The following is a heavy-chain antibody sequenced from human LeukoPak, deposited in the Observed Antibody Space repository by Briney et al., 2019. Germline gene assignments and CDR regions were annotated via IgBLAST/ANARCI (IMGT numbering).Heavy chain of an antibody. D-gene: IGHD2-15*01. V-gene: IGHV3-21*01. CDR2: ISSSSSYI. CDR1: GFTFSSYS. J-gene: IGHJ3*02. Sequence: GGSLRLSCAASGFTFSSYSMNWVRQAPGRGLEWVSSISSSSSYIYYADSVKGRFTISRDNSKNTLYLQMNSLRAEDTAVYYCARVCLGYCSGGYAFDIWGQGTMVTVSS. CDR3: ARVCLGYCSGGYAFDI.